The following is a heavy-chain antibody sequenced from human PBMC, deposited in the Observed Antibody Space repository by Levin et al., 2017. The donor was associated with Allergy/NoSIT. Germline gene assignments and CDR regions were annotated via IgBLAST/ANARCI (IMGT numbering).Heavy chain of an antibody. CDR1: GGSFSGYY. Sequence: SETLSLTCAVYGGSFSGYYWSWIRQPPGKGLEWIGEINHSGSTNYNPSLKSRVTISVDTSKNQFSLKLSSVTAADTAVYYCARERRDGYTGGWGQGTLVTVSS. J-gene: IGHJ4*02. D-gene: IGHD5-24*01. CDR2: INHSGST. CDR3: ARERRDGYTGG. V-gene: IGHV4-34*01.